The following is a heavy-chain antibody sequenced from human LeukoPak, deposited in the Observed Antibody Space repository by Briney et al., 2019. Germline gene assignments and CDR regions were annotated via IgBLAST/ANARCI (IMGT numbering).Heavy chain of an antibody. CDR3: ARDPGGAFDY. Sequence: GGSLRLSCGASGFTFSSYEMNWVRQAPGKGLEWVSYISSSGSTIYYADSVKGRFTISRDNAKNSLYLQMNSLRAEDTAVYYCARDPGGAFDYWGQGTLVTVSS. V-gene: IGHV3-48*03. D-gene: IGHD3-16*01. J-gene: IGHJ4*02. CDR2: ISSSGSTI. CDR1: GFTFSSYE.